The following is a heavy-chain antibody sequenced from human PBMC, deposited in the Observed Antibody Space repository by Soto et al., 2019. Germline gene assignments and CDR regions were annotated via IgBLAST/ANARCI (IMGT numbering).Heavy chain of an antibody. D-gene: IGHD1-26*01. CDR2: ITVNSGNT. Sequence: ASVKVSCKASGYTFTSDGITWVRQAPGQGLEWMGWITVNSGNTHYAQKLQGRVTMTTDTSTTTAYVELWSLRSDDTAVYYCARASIYGTYYYFDHWGQGTPVTSPQ. CDR1: GYTFTSDG. J-gene: IGHJ4*02. CDR3: ARASIYGTYYYFDH. V-gene: IGHV1-18*04.